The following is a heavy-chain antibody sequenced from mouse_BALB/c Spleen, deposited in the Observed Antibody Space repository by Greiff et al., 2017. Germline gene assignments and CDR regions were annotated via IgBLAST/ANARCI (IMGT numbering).Heavy chain of an antibody. D-gene: IGHD2-3*01. CDR1: GFTFSSYT. Sequence: EVHLVESGGGLVQPGGSLKLSCAASGFTFSSYTMSWVRQTPEKRLEWVAYISNGGGSTYYPDTVKGRFTISRDNAKNTLYLQMSSLKSEDTAMYYCARGGIYDGYWAYWGQGTLVTVSA. CDR2: ISNGGGST. V-gene: IGHV5-12-2*01. J-gene: IGHJ3*01. CDR3: ARGGIYDGYWAY.